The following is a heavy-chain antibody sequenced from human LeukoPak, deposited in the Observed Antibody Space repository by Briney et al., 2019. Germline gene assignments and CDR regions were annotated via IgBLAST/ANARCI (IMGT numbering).Heavy chain of an antibody. Sequence: ASVKVSCKTSGYSGNFYGITWVRQVAGQGLEWMGWISAYNGNTNYAQKLQGRVTMTTDTSTSTAYMELRSLRSDDTAVYYCARARRAYCGGDCYENAFDIWGQGTMVTVSS. CDR1: GYSGNFYG. V-gene: IGHV1-18*01. J-gene: IGHJ3*02. D-gene: IGHD2-21*02. CDR2: ISAYNGNT. CDR3: ARARRAYCGGDCYENAFDI.